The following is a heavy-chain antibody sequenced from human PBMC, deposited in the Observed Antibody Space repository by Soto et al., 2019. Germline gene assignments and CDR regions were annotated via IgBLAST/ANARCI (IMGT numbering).Heavy chain of an antibody. CDR1: GGTFSSYA. CDR2: IIPIFGTA. V-gene: IGHV1-69*13. Sequence: SVKVSCKASGGTFSSYAISWVRQAPGRGLEWMGGIIPIFGTANYAQKFQGRVTITADESTSTAYMELSSLRSEDTAVYYCASLRYCSGGSCYSGWFDPWGQGTLVTVSS. CDR3: ASLRYCSGGSCYSGWFDP. J-gene: IGHJ5*02. D-gene: IGHD2-15*01.